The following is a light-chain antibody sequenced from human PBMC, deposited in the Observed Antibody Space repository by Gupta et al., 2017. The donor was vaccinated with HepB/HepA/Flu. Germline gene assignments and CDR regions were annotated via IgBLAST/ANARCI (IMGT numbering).Light chain of an antibody. CDR3: QQSYSTPCT. J-gene: IGKJ5*01. CDR2: AAS. CDR1: QSISSY. V-gene: IGKV1-39*01. Sequence: DIQLTQSPSSLSASVGDRVTITCRASQSISSYLNWYQQKPGKAPKILIYAASSLQSGVPSRCSGGGAGKDGNLTISSLQHEDGATDYCQQSYSTPCTFGQGTRVEIK.